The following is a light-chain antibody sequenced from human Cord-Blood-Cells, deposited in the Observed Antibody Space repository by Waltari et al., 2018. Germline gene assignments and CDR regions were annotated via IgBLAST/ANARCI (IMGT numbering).Light chain of an antibody. CDR1: NLGDKS. CDR3: QAWDSSSYV. Sequence: SYELTQPPSVSVSPGQTASITCSGANLGDKSACWYQQKPGQCPLLVLYQYSKRPPGIPGRFSGSNSGNTATLTISGTQAMDEADYYGQAWDSSSYVFGTGTKVTVL. CDR2: QYS. V-gene: IGLV3-1*01. J-gene: IGLJ1*01.